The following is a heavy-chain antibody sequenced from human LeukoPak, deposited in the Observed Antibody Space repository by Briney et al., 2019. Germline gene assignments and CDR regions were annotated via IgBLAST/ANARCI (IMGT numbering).Heavy chain of an antibody. CDR1: GLTFTSAW. V-gene: IGHV3-30*03. CDR2: ISYDGSNK. J-gene: IGHJ4*02. Sequence: GGSLRLSCAASGLTFTSAWMNWVRQAPGKGLEWVAVISYDGSNKYYADSVKGRFTISRDNSKNTLYLQMNSLRAEDTAVYYCARATDSSGWPYFDYWGQGTLVTVSS. D-gene: IGHD6-19*01. CDR3: ARATDSSGWPYFDY.